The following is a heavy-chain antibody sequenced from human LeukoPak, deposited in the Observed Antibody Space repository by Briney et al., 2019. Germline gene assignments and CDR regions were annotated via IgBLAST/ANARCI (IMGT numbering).Heavy chain of an antibody. D-gene: IGHD3-10*01. CDR2: IYYSGST. V-gene: IGHV4-59*01. J-gene: IGHJ4*02. Sequence: SETLSLTCTVSGGSISSYYWSWMRQSPGKGLEWIGYIYYSGSTNYNPSLKSRVTISLDTSKNPFSLNLSSVTAANTAVYYCARSYGSGSYFDYWGQGTLVTVSS. CDR1: GGSISSYY. CDR3: ARSYGSGSYFDY.